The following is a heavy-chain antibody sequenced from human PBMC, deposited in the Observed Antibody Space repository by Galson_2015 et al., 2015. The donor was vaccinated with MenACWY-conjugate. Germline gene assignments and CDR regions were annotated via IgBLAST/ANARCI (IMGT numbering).Heavy chain of an antibody. CDR2: IRGDGSET. CDR3: ARTTDYYDSSGYYGDFDY. J-gene: IGHJ4*02. CDR1: EFIFSDYW. Sequence: SLRLSCAASEFIFSDYWMSWVRQAPGKGLEWVANIRGDGSETFYVDSVKGRFTISRDTAKNSLYLQLNSLRAEDTAVYYCARTTDYYDSSGYYGDFDYWGQGTLVTVSS. D-gene: IGHD3-22*01. V-gene: IGHV3-7*03.